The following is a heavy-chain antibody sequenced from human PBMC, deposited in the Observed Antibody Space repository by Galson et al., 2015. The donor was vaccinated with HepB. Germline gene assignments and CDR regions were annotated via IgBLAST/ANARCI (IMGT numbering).Heavy chain of an antibody. CDR2: IVVGSGNT. J-gene: IGHJ4*02. CDR1: GFTFTSSA. D-gene: IGHD3-9*01. CDR3: AADRGPYYDILTGYYRGDY. V-gene: IGHV1-58*01. Sequence: SVKVSCKASGFTFTSSAVQWVRQARGQRLEWIGWIVVGSGNTNYAQKFQERVTITRDMSTSTAYMELSSLRSEDTAVYYCAADRGPYYDILTGYYRGDYWGQGTLVTVSS.